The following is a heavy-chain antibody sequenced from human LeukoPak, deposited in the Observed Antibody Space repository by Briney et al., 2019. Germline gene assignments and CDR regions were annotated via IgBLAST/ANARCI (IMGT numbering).Heavy chain of an antibody. Sequence: GGSLRLSCAASGFTFNSYAMSWVRQAPVEGLEWVSAISNNGGNTYYADSVKGRFTISRDNSKNTLYLQMNSLRAEDTAVYYCAKRASSGHTLDYWGQGNLVTVSS. CDR3: AKRASSGHTLDY. CDR1: GFTFNSYA. J-gene: IGHJ4*02. D-gene: IGHD3-22*01. V-gene: IGHV3-23*01. CDR2: ISNNGGNT.